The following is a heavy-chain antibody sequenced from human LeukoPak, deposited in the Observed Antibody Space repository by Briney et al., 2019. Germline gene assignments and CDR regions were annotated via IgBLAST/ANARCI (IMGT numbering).Heavy chain of an antibody. V-gene: IGHV3-30*18. CDR1: GFTFSSYG. J-gene: IGHJ4*02. CDR2: ISYDGSNK. CDR3: AKTRYGDYGVYFDY. D-gene: IGHD4-17*01. Sequence: GGSLRLSCAASGFTFSSYGMHWVRQAPSKGLEWVAVISYDGSNKYYADSVKGRFTISRDNSKNTLYLQMNSLRAEDTAVYYCAKTRYGDYGVYFDYWGQGTLVTVSS.